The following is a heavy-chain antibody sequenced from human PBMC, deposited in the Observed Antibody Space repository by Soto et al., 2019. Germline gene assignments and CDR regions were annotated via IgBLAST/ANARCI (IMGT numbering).Heavy chain of an antibody. J-gene: IGHJ3*02. CDR1: GFTVSGKKY. CDR3: ATWLLREHAFDI. D-gene: IGHD2-15*01. V-gene: IGHV3-53*01. Sequence: DVQVVESGGGLIQPGGFLRLSCAASGFTVSGKKYITWVRQAPGQGLEWVSALYIADGTFYADSVRGRFTVSIDSSKNTVYLQMNNLSPEDTAVYFCATWLLREHAFDIWGLGTMVTVSS. CDR2: LYIADGT.